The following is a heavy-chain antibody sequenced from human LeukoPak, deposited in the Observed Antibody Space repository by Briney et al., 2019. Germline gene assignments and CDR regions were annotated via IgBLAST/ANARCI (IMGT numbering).Heavy chain of an antibody. Sequence: GGSLRLSCAASGFTFSSSWMQWVRQAPGKGLVWVSRINSDGSTISYADSVRGRFTISRDNAKNTLYLQMNSLRAEDTAVYYRARKCWPSYGGYEEDWGQGTLVTVSS. D-gene: IGHD4-17*01. CDR1: GFTFSSSW. V-gene: IGHV3-74*01. J-gene: IGHJ4*02. CDR2: INSDGSTI. CDR3: ARKCWPSYGGYEED.